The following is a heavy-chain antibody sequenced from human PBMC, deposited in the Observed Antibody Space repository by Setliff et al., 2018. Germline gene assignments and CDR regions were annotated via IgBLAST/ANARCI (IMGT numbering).Heavy chain of an antibody. D-gene: IGHD6-13*01. CDR1: GNGFTDLW. V-gene: IGHV5-51*01. J-gene: IGHJ4*02. Sequence: GESLKISCKVSGNGFTDLWIAWVRQTPGKGLEWMGIIHPADYDTRYSPSLQGQVTFSADRSISTAHLQWDSLKASDTAMYFCARPAYSSRWYEIKGFDYWGQGTLVTVSS. CDR3: ARPAYSSRWYEIKGFDY. CDR2: IHPADYDT.